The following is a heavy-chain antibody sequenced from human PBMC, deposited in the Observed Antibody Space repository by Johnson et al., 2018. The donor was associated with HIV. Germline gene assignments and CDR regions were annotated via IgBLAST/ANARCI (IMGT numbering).Heavy chain of an antibody. J-gene: IGHJ3*02. CDR1: GFTFSNYG. Sequence: QVQLVESGGGLVQPGGSLRLSCAASGFTFSNYGMHWVRQSPGKGLEWVAVISYDGSDKYYADSVKGRFTISRDNSKNTLYLQMNSLRAEDTAVYYCATEARGVHGTLRFLEWSDGFDIWGQGTMVTVSS. CDR3: ATEARGVHGTLRFLEWSDGFDI. D-gene: IGHD3-3*01. CDR2: ISYDGSDK. V-gene: IGHV3-30*03.